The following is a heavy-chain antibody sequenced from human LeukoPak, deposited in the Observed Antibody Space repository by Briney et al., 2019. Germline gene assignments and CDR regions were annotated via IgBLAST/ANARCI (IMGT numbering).Heavy chain of an antibody. Sequence: PSETLSLTCTVSGGSISSGGYYWSWIRQHPGKGLEWIGYIYYSGSTYYNPSLKSRVTISVDTSKNQFSLKLSSVTAADTAVYYCARPPSSGGVILIDCWGQGTLVTVSS. CDR1: GGSISSGGYY. CDR2: IYYSGST. V-gene: IGHV4-31*03. CDR3: ARPPSSGGVILIDC. J-gene: IGHJ4*02. D-gene: IGHD3-16*01.